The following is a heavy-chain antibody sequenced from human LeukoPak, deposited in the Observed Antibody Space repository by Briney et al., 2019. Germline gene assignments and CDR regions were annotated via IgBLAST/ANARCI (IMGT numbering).Heavy chain of an antibody. D-gene: IGHD1-26*01. CDR2: ISSSSSTI. J-gene: IGHJ6*02. CDR1: GFTFSSYS. V-gene: IGHV3-48*04. Sequence: PGGSLRLSCAASGFTFSSYSMNWVRQAPGKGLEWVSYISSSSSTIYYADSVKGRFTISRDNAKNSLYLQMNSLRAKDTAVYYCARDQYSGSYDGMDVWGQGTTVTVSS. CDR3: ARDQYSGSYDGMDV.